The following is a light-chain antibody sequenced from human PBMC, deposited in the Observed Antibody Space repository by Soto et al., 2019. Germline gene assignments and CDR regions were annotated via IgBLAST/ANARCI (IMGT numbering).Light chain of an antibody. CDR1: QTVRDN. V-gene: IGKV3-15*01. CDR3: QEYNTWPWT. J-gene: IGKJ1*01. CDR2: GAS. Sequence: EVVMTQSPATLSVSPGERATLSCRASQTVRDNLAWYQQKLGQAPRVLIYGASTRATGIPARFTGSGSGTEFILTITSLQSEDSAVYYCQEYNTWPWTFGQGTKVDIK.